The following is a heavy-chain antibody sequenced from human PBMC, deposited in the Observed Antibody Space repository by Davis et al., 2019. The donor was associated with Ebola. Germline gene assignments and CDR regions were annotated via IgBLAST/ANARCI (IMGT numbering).Heavy chain of an antibody. CDR2: ISTDVSST. CDR3: ARDRYSSSWLQGFDP. CDR1: GFTFSRYW. Sequence: GESLKISCAASGFTFSRYWMHWVRQAPGKGLVRVSRISTDVSSTSYADSVKGRFTISRDNAKNTLYLQMNSLRAEDTAVYYCARDRYSSSWLQGFDPWGQGTLVTVSS. D-gene: IGHD6-13*01. J-gene: IGHJ5*02. V-gene: IGHV3-74*01.